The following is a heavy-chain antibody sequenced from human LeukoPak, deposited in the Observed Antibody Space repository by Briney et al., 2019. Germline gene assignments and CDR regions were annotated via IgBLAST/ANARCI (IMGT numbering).Heavy chain of an antibody. D-gene: IGHD7-27*01. V-gene: IGHV4-39*01. CDR1: GGSISSSSHY. CDR3: ARQDLGIRHFDV. CDR2: IFHRGVT. Sequence: SETLSLTCTVSGGSISSSSHYWGWIRQPPGTGLEWIGSIFHRGVTYYNPSLKSRVTQSVDTSKIRFSLKLTSVTAADTAVYFCARQDLGIRHFDVWGRGTLVTVSS. J-gene: IGHJ2*01.